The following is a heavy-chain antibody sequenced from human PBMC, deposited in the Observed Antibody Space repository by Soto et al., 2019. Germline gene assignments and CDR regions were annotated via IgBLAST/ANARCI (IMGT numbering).Heavy chain of an antibody. CDR1: GFAFSSYG. CDR2: ISYDERNK. Sequence: QVQLVESGGGVVQPGRSLRLSCVASGFAFSSYGMHWVRQAPGKGLEWVAVISYDERNKDYVDSVKGRFTVSRDNSKNTLYLQMNSLRVEDTAMYYRAKDLHDYWGQGTMVTVSS. V-gene: IGHV3-30*18. CDR3: AKDLHDY. J-gene: IGHJ4*02.